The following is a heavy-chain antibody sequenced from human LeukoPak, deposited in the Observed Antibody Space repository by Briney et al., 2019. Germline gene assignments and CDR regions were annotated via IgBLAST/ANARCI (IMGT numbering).Heavy chain of an antibody. J-gene: IGHJ4*02. CDR3: AREESGGFFDY. Sequence: ASVKVSCKASGFTLTNYYMHWVRQAPGQGLEWMGLINPTGSSTNYAQKFRGRVTMTRDTSTSTVYMGLSSLRSEDTAVYYCAREESGGFFDYWGQGTLVTVSS. D-gene: IGHD2-8*02. CDR2: INPTGSST. CDR1: GFTLTNYY. V-gene: IGHV1-46*01.